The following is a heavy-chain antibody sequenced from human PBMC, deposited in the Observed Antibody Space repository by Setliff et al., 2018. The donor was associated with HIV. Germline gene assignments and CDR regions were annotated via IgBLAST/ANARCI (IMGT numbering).Heavy chain of an antibody. D-gene: IGHD2-15*01. CDR3: AGGQYCGGGSCYSPSYNWFDP. Sequence: PSETLSLTCTVSGGSISTYYWSWIRQPAGKGLEWIGRVSTSGSTKYNPSLKSRVTMSLDTSKNEFSLKLSPVTAADTAVYYCAGGQYCGGGSCYSPSYNWFDPWGQGTLVTVSS. J-gene: IGHJ5*02. CDR1: GGSISTYY. V-gene: IGHV4-4*07. CDR2: VSTSGST.